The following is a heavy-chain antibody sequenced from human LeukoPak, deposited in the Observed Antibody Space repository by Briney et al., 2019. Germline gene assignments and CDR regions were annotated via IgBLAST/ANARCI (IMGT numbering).Heavy chain of an antibody. CDR2: IFYSGST. D-gene: IGHD6-19*01. J-gene: IGHJ4*02. CDR1: GGSISSYY. Sequence: PSETLSLTCTVSGGSISSYYWSWIRQPPGKGLEWIGYIFYSGSTNYNPSLKSRVTISVDTSKKQFSLKLRSVTAADTAVYYCARVRGEQWLVQGRVGIESNFDYWGQGTLVIVTS. CDR3: ARVRGEQWLVQGRVGIESNFDY. V-gene: IGHV4-59*01.